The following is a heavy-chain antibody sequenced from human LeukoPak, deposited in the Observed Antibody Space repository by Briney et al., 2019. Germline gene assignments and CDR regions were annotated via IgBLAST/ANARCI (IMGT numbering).Heavy chain of an antibody. Sequence: GGSLRLSCAASGFTFSSYSMNWVRQAPGKGLEWVSYICSSSSTIYYADSVKGRFTISRDNAKNSLYLQMNSLRAEDTAMYYCERDFESADYGDYVGDDAFDIWGQGTMVTVST. J-gene: IGHJ3*02. V-gene: IGHV3-48*01. D-gene: IGHD4-17*01. CDR3: ERDFESADYGDYVGDDAFDI. CDR1: GFTFSSYS. CDR2: ICSSSSTI.